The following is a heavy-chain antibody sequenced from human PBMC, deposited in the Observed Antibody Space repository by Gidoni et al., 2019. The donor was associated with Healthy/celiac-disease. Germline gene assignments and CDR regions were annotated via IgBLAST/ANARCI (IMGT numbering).Heavy chain of an antibody. V-gene: IGHV4-59*01. CDR2: IYYSRNT. J-gene: IGHJ6*02. D-gene: IGHD3-3*01. CDR3: ASARFGREDYYYGMDV. Sequence: QVQLQASGPGLVKPSEPLSFTCTAPAGSISIYYWSWIRQTPGKGLEWIGYIYYSRNTNYNPSLRSRVTISVDTSKNQFSLKLSSVTAADTAVYYCASARFGREDYYYGMDVWGQGTTVTVSS. CDR1: AGSISIYY.